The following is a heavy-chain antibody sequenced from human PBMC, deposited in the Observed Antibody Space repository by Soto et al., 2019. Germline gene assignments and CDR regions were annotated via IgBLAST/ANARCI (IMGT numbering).Heavy chain of an antibody. CDR1: GYTFTSYG. CDR2: ISAYNGNT. J-gene: IGHJ3*02. V-gene: IGHV1-18*04. Sequence: QVQLVQSGAEVKKPGASVKVSCKASGYTFTSYGISWVRQATGQGLEWMGWISAYNGNTNYAQKLQGRVTMTTDTSTSTANMELRSLRSDDTAVYYCARDNGYSSPSRSDAIDIWGQGTMVTVSS. D-gene: IGHD6-19*01. CDR3: ARDNGYSSPSRSDAIDI.